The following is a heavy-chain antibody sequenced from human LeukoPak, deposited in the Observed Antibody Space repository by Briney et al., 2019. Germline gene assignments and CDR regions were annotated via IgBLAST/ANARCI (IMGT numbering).Heavy chain of an antibody. CDR3: ARNPSYGSGLEDAFDI. J-gene: IGHJ3*02. CDR2: IYPGDSDT. V-gene: IGHV5-51*01. CDR1: GYSFTSYW. Sequence: GESLKISCKGSGYSFTSYWIGWVRQMPGKGLEWMGIIYPGDSDTRYSPSFQGQVTISADKSISTAYLQWSSLKASDTAMYHCARNPSYGSGLEDAFDIWGQGTMVTVSS. D-gene: IGHD3-10*01.